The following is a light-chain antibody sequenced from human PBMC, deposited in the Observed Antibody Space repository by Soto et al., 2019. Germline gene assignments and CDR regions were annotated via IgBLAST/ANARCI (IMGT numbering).Light chain of an antibody. CDR3: SSYASSRDVF. Sequence: QSALTQPASVSGSPGQSITISCTGTSSDVGGYNYVSWYQQQSGKAPKLMIHEVSNRPSGVSNRFSGSKSGNTASLTISGLQAEDEADYYCSSYASSRDVFFGGGTKLTVL. J-gene: IGLJ2*01. CDR2: EVS. V-gene: IGLV2-14*01. CDR1: SSDVGGYNY.